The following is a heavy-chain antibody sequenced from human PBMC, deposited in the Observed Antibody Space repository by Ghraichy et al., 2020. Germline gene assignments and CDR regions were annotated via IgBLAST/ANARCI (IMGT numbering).Heavy chain of an antibody. J-gene: IGHJ4*02. V-gene: IGHV3-15*01. CDR1: GFTFSNAW. CDR2: IKSKTDGGTT. Sequence: LSLTCAASGFTFSNAWMSWVRQAPGKGLEWVGRIKSKTDGGTTDYAAPVKGRFTISRDDSKNTLYLQMNSLKTEDTAVYYCTTDGVEWLVRDYWGQGTLVTVSS. D-gene: IGHD6-19*01. CDR3: TTDGVEWLVRDY.